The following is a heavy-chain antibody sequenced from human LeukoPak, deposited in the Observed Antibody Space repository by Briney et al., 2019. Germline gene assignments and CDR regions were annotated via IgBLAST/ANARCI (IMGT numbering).Heavy chain of an antibody. Sequence: ASVKVSCKASGGTFSSYAISWVRQAPGQGLEWMGGIIPIFGTANYAQKFQGRVTITADESTSTAYMELSSLRSEDTAVYYCARGGEGVDAFDIWGQGTMVTVSS. CDR3: ARGGEGVDAFDI. CDR1: GGTFSSYA. CDR2: IIPIFGTA. V-gene: IGHV1-69*13. D-gene: IGHD3-10*01. J-gene: IGHJ3*02.